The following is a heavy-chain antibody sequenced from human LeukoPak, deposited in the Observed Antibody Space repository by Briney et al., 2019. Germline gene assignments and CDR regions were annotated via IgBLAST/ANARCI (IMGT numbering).Heavy chain of an antibody. Sequence: SGTLSLTCAVSGGSISSSNWWSWVRQPPGKGLEWIGEIYHSGSTNYNPSLKSRVTISVDKSKNQFSLKLSSVTAADTAVYYCARRVVVVASPRHWYFDLWGRGTLVTVSS. CDR2: IYHSGST. CDR1: GGSISSSNW. D-gene: IGHD2-15*01. J-gene: IGHJ2*01. V-gene: IGHV4-4*02. CDR3: ARRVVVVASPRHWYFDL.